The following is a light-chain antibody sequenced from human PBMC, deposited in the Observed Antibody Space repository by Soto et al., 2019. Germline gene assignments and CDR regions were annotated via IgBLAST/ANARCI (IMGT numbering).Light chain of an antibody. V-gene: IGLV2-8*01. CDR3: SSYAGSNNFRV. J-gene: IGLJ2*01. CDR2: EVS. Sequence: QAALTQPPSVSGSPGQSVTISCTGTSSDVGGYNYVSWYQQHPGKAPKLMIYEVSKRPSGVPDRFSGSKSGNTASLTVSGLQAEDEADYYCSSYAGSNNFRVFGGGTKVTVL. CDR1: SSDVGGYNY.